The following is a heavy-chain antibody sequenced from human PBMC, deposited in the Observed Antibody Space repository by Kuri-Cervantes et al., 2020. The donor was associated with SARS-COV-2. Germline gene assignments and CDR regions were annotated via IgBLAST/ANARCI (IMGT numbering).Heavy chain of an antibody. CDR2: INAVNGNT. CDR1: GYTFTSYA. CDR3: ARDHPYSNYDYYYYGMDV. D-gene: IGHD4-11*01. Sequence: ASVKVSCKASGYTFTSYAMHWVRQAPGQRLEWMGWINAVNGNTKYSQKFQGRVTITRDTSASTAYMELSNLRSEDTAVYYCARDHPYSNYDYYYYGMDVWGQGTTVTVSS. J-gene: IGHJ6*02. V-gene: IGHV1-3*01.